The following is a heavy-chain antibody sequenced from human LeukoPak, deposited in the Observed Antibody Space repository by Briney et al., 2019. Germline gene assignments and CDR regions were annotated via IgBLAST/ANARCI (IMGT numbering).Heavy chain of an antibody. J-gene: IGHJ4*02. CDR2: ISGSGDST. CDR3: AKDMTTATLFDY. Sequence: QTGVALRLSCAASGFTFNSYAMSWVRQAPGKGLEWVSTISGSGDSTWYADSVQGRFTISRDNSKYTLYLQMNSLRTEDTAIYYCAKDMTTATLFDYWGQGTLVTVSS. V-gene: IGHV3-23*01. D-gene: IGHD1-14*01. CDR1: GFTFNSYA.